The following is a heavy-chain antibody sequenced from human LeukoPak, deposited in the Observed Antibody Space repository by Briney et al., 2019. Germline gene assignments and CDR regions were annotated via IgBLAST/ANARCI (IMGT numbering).Heavy chain of an antibody. CDR3: ARRIMITFGGVIVPQGGYFDY. J-gene: IGHJ4*02. CDR2: INHSGST. CDR1: GGSFSGYY. Sequence: SETLSLTCAVYGGSFSGYYWSWIRQPPGKGLEWIGEINHSGSTNYNPSLKSRVTISVDTSKNQFSLKLSSGTAADTAVYYCARRIMITFGGVIVPQGGYFDYWGQGTLVTVSS. V-gene: IGHV4-34*01. D-gene: IGHD3-16*02.